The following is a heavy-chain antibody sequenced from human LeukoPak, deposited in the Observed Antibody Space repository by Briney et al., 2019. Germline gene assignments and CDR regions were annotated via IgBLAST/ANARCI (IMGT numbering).Heavy chain of an antibody. J-gene: IGHJ4*02. D-gene: IGHD6-19*01. Sequence: PSETLSLXCAVYGGSFSGYYWSWIRQPPGKGLEWIGEINHSGSTNYNPSLKSRVTISVDTSKNQFSLKLSSVAAADTAVYYCARDEAVAGRGNYWGQGTLVTVSS. CDR3: ARDEAVAGRGNY. CDR2: INHSGST. CDR1: GGSFSGYY. V-gene: IGHV4-34*01.